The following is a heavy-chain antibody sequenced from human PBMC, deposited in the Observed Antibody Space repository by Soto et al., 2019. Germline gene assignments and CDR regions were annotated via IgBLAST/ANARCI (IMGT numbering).Heavy chain of an antibody. V-gene: IGHV1-69*02. CDR1: GGTFSRYT. J-gene: IGHJ4*02. CDR3: VTAPADTNVDY. D-gene: IGHD2-2*01. Sequence: GASVKVSCKASGGTFSRYTFTWVRQAPGQGLEWMGRIIPILDIPNYAQNFQGRVTITADKSTSTAYMELSSLTSDDTAVYYCVTAPADTNVDYLCQGALVTVSS. CDR2: IIPILDIP.